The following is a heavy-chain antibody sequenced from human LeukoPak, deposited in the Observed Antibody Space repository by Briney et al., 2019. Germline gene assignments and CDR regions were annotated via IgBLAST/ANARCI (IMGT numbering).Heavy chain of an antibody. CDR3: ARGVVVTAIDWFDP. J-gene: IGHJ5*02. D-gene: IGHD2-15*01. CDR2: VHYSGST. Sequence: PWETLSLTCTVSDGSISSYYWGWIRQPPGKGLEWIGYVHYSGSTNCNPSLKSRVTISVDTSKNQFSLKLRSVTAADTAVYFCARGVVVTAIDWFDPWGQRILVTVSS. CDR1: DGSISSYY. V-gene: IGHV4-59*01.